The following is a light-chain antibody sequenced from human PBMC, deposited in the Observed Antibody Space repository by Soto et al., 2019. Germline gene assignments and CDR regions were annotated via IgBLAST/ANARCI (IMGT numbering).Light chain of an antibody. CDR2: KGS. CDR3: QQYNSYRT. V-gene: IGKV1-5*03. CDR1: QSISSW. Sequence: DIQMTQSPSTLSASVGDRVTITCRASQSISSWLAWYQQKPGKAPKLLIYKGSSLESGVPSRFSGSGSGTEFTFTISSLQPDYFATYYCQQYNSYRTFGQGTKVDIK. J-gene: IGKJ1*01.